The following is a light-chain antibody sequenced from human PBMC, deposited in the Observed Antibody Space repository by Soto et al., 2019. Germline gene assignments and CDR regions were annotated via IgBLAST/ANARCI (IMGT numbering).Light chain of an antibody. J-gene: IGKJ1*01. CDR3: RQLSGYPWT. Sequence: DIQWTRSPSFLSASIGDRVTFTCRASQGISSFLAWYQHTPGKAPKLLIYAASTLQSVVPSRFSGSGSGREFTLTISSLQPEDFATYYCRQLSGYPWTFGQGTQVDIK. V-gene: IGKV1-9*01. CDR2: AAS. CDR1: QGISSF.